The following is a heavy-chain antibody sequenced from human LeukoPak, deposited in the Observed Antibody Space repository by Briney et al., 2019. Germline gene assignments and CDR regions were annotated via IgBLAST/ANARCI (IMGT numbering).Heavy chain of an antibody. CDR3: ARPVGVRGVIGEAPAFDY. CDR2: IYYSGRT. CDR1: GGSISSSSYY. V-gene: IGHV4-39*01. Sequence: SETLSLTCTVSGGSISSSSYYWGWIRQPPGKGLEWIGSIYYSGRTFYNPSLRSRITIYVDTSKNQFSLNLSSVTAADTAVYYCARPVGVRGVIGEAPAFDYWGQGILVTVSS. J-gene: IGHJ4*02. D-gene: IGHD3-10*01.